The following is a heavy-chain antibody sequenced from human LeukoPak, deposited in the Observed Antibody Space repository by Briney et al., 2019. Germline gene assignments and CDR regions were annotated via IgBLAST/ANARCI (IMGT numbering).Heavy chain of an antibody. J-gene: IGHJ4*02. V-gene: IGHV4-39*02. D-gene: IGHD2-21*02. Sequence: PSETLSLTCTVSGGSISSSSYYWGWIRQPPGKGLEWIGSTYYSGSTYYNPSLKSRVTISVDTSKNQFSLKLSSVTAADTAVYYCARDEEYCGGDCYVPFDYWGQGTLVTVSS. CDR2: TYYSGST. CDR1: GGSISSSSYY. CDR3: ARDEEYCGGDCYVPFDY.